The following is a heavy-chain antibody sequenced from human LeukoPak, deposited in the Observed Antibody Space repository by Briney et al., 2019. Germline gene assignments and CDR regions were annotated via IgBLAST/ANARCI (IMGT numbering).Heavy chain of an antibody. V-gene: IGHV3-15*01. J-gene: IGHJ6*03. Sequence: GGSLRLSCAAPGFTFSNAWMSWVRQAPGKGLEWVGRIKSKTDGGTTDYAAPVKGRFTISRDDSKNTLYLQMNSLKTEDTAVYYCTTLWGDYRSLTVTHYYYYMDVWGKGTTVTVSS. CDR1: GFTFSNAW. CDR3: TTLWGDYRSLTVTHYYYYMDV. D-gene: IGHD4-17*01. CDR2: IKSKTDGGTT.